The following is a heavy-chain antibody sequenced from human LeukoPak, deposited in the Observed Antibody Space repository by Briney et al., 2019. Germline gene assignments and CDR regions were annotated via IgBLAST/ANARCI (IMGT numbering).Heavy chain of an antibody. Sequence: GGSLRLSCAASGFTVSSNYLSWVRQAPGKGLEWVSVIYSGGSTYYADSVKGRFTISRDNSKNTLYLQMNSLRAEDTAVYYCARVGDYYDSEGLDYWGQGTLVTVSS. CDR3: ARVGDYYDSEGLDY. V-gene: IGHV3-53*01. D-gene: IGHD3-22*01. CDR2: IYSGGST. J-gene: IGHJ4*02. CDR1: GFTVSSNY.